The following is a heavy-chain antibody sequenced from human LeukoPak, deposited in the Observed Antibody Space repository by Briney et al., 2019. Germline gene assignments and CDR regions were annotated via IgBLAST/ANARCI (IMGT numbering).Heavy chain of an antibody. J-gene: IGHJ4*02. V-gene: IGHV3-23*01. CDR1: GFTFNNND. Sequence: PGGSLRLSCAASGFTFNNNDMTCVRQAPGKGLEWVSTIDDGGVNTYYADSVKGRFTVSRDNSKNMLFLQMNSLRAEDTAVYYCSRGAHGYHSRGYYYVDIDYWGQGTLVTVSS. D-gene: IGHD3-22*01. CDR2: IDDGGVNT. CDR3: SRGAHGYHSRGYYYVDIDY.